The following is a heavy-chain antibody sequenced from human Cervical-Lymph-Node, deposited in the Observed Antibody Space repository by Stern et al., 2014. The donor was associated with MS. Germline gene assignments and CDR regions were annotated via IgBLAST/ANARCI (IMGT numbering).Heavy chain of an antibody. CDR2: IIPMFGIA. Sequence: QLQLQESGAEVKKPGSSVKVSCKASGGTISNYIIGWVRQAPGQGLEWMGGIIPMFGIANYAEKFQDRVTITADESTSTAYMDLSSLRSEDTAVYYCARATSDYIWGTYRFLDSWGQGTLVIVSS. V-gene: IGHV1-69*01. D-gene: IGHD3-16*02. J-gene: IGHJ4*02. CDR1: GGTISNYI. CDR3: ARATSDYIWGTYRFLDS.